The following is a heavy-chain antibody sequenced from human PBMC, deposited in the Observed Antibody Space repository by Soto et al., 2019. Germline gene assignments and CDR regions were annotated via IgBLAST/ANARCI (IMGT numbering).Heavy chain of an antibody. V-gene: IGHV4-59*11. J-gene: IGHJ3*02. CDR3: ARGNYGAFDI. CDR1: DGYISSHY. Sequence: SETLSLTCTVSDGYISSHYWSWIRQHPGKGLEWIGYIYYSGSTNYNPSLKSRVTISVDTSKNQFSLKLSSVTAAATAVYYCARGNYGAFDIWGQGTMVTVSS. D-gene: IGHD3-16*01. CDR2: IYYSGST.